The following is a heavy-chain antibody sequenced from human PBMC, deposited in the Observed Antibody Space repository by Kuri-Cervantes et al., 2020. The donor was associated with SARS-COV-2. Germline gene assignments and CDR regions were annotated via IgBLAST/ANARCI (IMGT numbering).Heavy chain of an antibody. CDR3: TRRRSSSWYKAYYYYGMDV. J-gene: IGHJ6*02. Sequence: GESLKISCAASGVTFSNAWMSWVRQAPGKGLEWVGRIKSKTDGGTTDYAAPVKGRFTISRDDSKNTLYLQMNSLKTEDTAVYYCTRRRSSSWYKAYYYYGMDVWGQGTTVTVSS. V-gene: IGHV3-15*01. CDR1: GVTFSNAW. D-gene: IGHD6-13*01. CDR2: IKSKTDGGTT.